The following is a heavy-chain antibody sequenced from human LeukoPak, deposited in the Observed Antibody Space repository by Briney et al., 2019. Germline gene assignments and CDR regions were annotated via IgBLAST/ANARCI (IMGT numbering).Heavy chain of an antibody. J-gene: IGHJ3*02. CDR2: IHYGGTT. Sequence: SETLSLTCTVSGGSIGSGYYWAWIRQPPGKGLEWIGSIHYGGTTHYNPSLQSRVSISVDTSRNQFSLKLSSVTAADTAVYYCARSRSGYSYDHAAFDIWGQGTMVTVSS. V-gene: IGHV4-39*07. CDR3: ARSRSGYSYDHAAFDI. CDR1: GGSIGSGYY. D-gene: IGHD5-18*01.